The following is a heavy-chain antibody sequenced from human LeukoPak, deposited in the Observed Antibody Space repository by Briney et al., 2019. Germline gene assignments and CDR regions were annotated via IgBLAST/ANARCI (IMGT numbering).Heavy chain of an antibody. CDR1: GYTFTSYD. Sequence: ASVKVSCKASGYTFTSYDINWVRQATGQGLERMGWMNPNSGNTGYAQKFQGRVTMTRNTSISTAYMELSSLRSEDTAVYYCARGYLDRQWLYYYYGMDVWGQGTTVTVSS. D-gene: IGHD6-19*01. CDR2: MNPNSGNT. V-gene: IGHV1-8*01. CDR3: ARGYLDRQWLYYYYGMDV. J-gene: IGHJ6*02.